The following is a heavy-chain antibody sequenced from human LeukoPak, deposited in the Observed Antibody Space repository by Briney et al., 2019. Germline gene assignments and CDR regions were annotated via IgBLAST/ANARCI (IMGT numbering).Heavy chain of an antibody. V-gene: IGHV4-4*07. CDR1: GGSISSYY. CDR2: IYTSGSI. D-gene: IGHD5-12*01. Sequence: PSETLSLTCTVSGGSISSYYWSWIRQPAGKGLEWIGRIYTSGSINYNPSLKSRVTMSVDTSKNQFSLKLSSVTAADTAVYYCARGARLFSYYYYMDVWGKGTTVTVSS. J-gene: IGHJ6*03. CDR3: ARGARLFSYYYYMDV.